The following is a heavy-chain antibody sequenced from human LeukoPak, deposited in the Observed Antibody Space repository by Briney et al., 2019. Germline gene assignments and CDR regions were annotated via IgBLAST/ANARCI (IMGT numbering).Heavy chain of an antibody. J-gene: IGHJ6*02. V-gene: IGHV5-51*01. CDR3: ARLTGTPAPPDIFGLDV. CDR2: IYPDDSDA. D-gene: IGHD4-11*01. CDR1: GYDFRSYW. Sequence: GESLKISCKASGYDFRSYWIVLVRQMPGHGLECLGIIYPDDSDARYSPSHQGQVTISVDNSVNTAYLQWGGLTASDTAIYYCARLTGTPAPPDIFGLDVWGQGTSVIVSS.